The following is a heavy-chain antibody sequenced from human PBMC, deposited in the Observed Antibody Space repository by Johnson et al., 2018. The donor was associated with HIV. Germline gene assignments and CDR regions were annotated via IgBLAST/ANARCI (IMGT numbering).Heavy chain of an antibody. Sequence: QVQLVESGGGVVQPGGSLRLSCAVSGFTFRSYGMHWVRQAPGKGLEWVAFIWYDGSDKFYVESVKGRFTISRDNSKNIVYLQMNSLRGEDTAVYFCAKDSLVMAATPGALDIWGQGTRVTVSS. CDR3: AKDSLVMAATPGALDI. V-gene: IGHV3-33*03. CDR2: IWYDGSDK. J-gene: IGHJ3*02. CDR1: GFTFRSYG. D-gene: IGHD1-26*01.